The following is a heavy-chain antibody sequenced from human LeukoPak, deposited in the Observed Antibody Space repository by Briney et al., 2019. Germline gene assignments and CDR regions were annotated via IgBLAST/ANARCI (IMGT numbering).Heavy chain of an antibody. CDR1: GFTFSSYA. D-gene: IGHD2-2*01. Sequence: GWSLRLSCAASGFTFSSYAMHWVRQAPGKGLEWVAVISYDGSNKYYADSVKGRFTISRDNSKNTLYLQMNSLRAEDTAVYYCAREYCSSTSCYYYYGMDVWGQGTTVTVSS. CDR3: AREYCSSTSCYYYYGMDV. CDR2: ISYDGSNK. V-gene: IGHV3-30-3*01. J-gene: IGHJ6*02.